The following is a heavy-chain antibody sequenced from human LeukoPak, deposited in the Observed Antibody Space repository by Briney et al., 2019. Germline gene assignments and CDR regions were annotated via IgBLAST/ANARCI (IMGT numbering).Heavy chain of an antibody. J-gene: IGHJ3*02. V-gene: IGHV1-69*01. CDR2: IIPIFGTA. CDR3: ARGSLGGWHEGSLYAFDI. D-gene: IGHD3-16*01. Sequence: SVKVSCKASGGTFSSYAISWVRQAPGQGLEWMGGIIPIFGTANYAQKFQGRVTITADESTRTAYMELSSLRSEDTAVYYCARGSLGGWHEGSLYAFDIWGQGTMVTVSS. CDR1: GGTFSSYA.